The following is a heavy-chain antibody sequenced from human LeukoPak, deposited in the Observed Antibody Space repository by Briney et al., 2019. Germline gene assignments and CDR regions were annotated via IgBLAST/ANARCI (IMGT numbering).Heavy chain of an antibody. Sequence: PGRSLRLSCAASGFTFSNCGMHWVRQAPGKGLEWVALISYEGSKKYYADFVKGRFTISRDNSKNTLYLQMNSLRAEDTAVYCCARDISPSYFGSFDYWGQGTLVTVSS. CDR1: GFTFSNCG. CDR3: ARDISPSYFGSFDY. J-gene: IGHJ4*02. CDR2: ISYEGSKK. D-gene: IGHD3-10*01. V-gene: IGHV3-30*03.